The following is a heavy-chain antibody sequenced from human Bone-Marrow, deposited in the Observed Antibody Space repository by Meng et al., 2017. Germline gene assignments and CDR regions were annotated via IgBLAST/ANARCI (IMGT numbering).Heavy chain of an antibody. Sequence: QGQLVESGVEVKKPGASVNVSCDASGYTLSSDGFSWLRQAPGQGLEWMGWINAYNGNTDYAQKFQGRVTMTTDTSTSTAYMELRSLRSDDTAVYYCATRGNPYLNCWGQGTLVTVSS. CDR2: INAYNGNT. V-gene: IGHV1-18*01. CDR3: ATRGNPYLNC. J-gene: IGHJ4*02. CDR1: GYTLSSDG.